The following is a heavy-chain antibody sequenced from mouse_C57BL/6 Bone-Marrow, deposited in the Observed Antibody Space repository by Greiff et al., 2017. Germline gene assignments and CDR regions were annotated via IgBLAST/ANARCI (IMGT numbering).Heavy chain of an antibody. Sequence: VLLVESGAELVRPGASVKLSCKASGYTFTSYGISWVKQRTGQGLEWIGEIYPRSGNTYYNEKFKGKATLTADKSSSTAYMELRSLTSEDSAVYFCARWDYYGSSHAMDYWGQGTAVTVTS. D-gene: IGHD1-1*01. J-gene: IGHJ4*01. CDR2: IYPRSGNT. V-gene: IGHV1-81*01. CDR1: GYTFTSYG. CDR3: ARWDYYGSSHAMDY.